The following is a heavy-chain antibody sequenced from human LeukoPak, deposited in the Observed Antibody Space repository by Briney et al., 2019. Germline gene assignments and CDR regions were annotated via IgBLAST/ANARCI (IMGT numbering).Heavy chain of an antibody. CDR2: TYYRSKWYN. CDR3: ARDYYGSGSYSNNWFDP. D-gene: IGHD3-10*01. V-gene: IGHV6-1*01. CDR1: GDSVSSSSAA. Sequence: SQTLSLTCAISGDSVSSSSAAWNWIRQSPSRGLEWLGRTYYRSKWYNDYAVSVKSRITINPDTSKNQFSLQLNSVTPEDTAVHYCARDYYGSGSYSNNWFDPWGQGTLVTVSS. J-gene: IGHJ5*02.